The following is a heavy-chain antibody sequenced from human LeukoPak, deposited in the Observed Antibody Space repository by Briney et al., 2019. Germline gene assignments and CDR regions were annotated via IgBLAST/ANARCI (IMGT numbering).Heavy chain of an antibody. CDR3: ARDAGYYYDSSGYYVGY. V-gene: IGHV3-74*01. CDR1: GNYW. Sequence: GGSLRLSCAASGNYWMHWVRQAPGKGLVWVSRINSDGSSTSYADSVKGRFTISRDNAKNTLYLQMNSLRAEDTAVYYCARDAGYYYDSSGYYVGYWGQGTLVTVSS. CDR2: INSDGSST. J-gene: IGHJ4*02. D-gene: IGHD3-22*01.